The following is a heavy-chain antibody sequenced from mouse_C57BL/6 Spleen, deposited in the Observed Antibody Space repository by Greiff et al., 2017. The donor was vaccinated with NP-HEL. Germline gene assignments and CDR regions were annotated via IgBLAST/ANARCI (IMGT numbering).Heavy chain of an antibody. Sequence: EVKVVESGGGLVKPGGSLKLSCAASGFTFSDYGMHWVRQAPEKGLEWVAYISSGSSTIYYADKVKGRFTISRDNAKNTLFLQMTSLRSEDTAMYYCARGRDAMDYWGQGTSVTVSS. CDR3: ARGRDAMDY. J-gene: IGHJ4*01. V-gene: IGHV5-17*01. CDR1: GFTFSDYG. CDR2: ISSGSSTI.